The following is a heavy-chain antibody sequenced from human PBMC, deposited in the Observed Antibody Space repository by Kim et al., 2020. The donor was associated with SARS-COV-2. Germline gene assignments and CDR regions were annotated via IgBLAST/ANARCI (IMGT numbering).Heavy chain of an antibody. CDR3: AKVSPQPSDY. V-gene: IGHV3-30*18. CDR2: ISYDGSNK. J-gene: IGHJ4*02. CDR1: GFTFSSYG. Sequence: GGSLRLSCAASGFTFSSYGMHWVRQAPGKGLEWVAVISYDGSNKYYADSVKGRFTISRDNSKNTLYLQMNSLRAEDTAVYYCAKVSPQPSDYLGQGTLVTVSS.